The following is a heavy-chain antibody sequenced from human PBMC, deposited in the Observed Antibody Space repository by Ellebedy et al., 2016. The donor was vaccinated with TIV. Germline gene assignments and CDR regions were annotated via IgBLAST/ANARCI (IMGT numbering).Heavy chain of an antibody. CDR1: GGTITTSSYY. CDR3: ARDGARQFFGR. Sequence: SETLSLTXTVSGGTITTSSYYWSWIRQPPGKGLEWIGGIFYRGTAYYNPSLESRVTISVDTSKNQFSLHLRSLTAADTAVYYCARDGARQFFGRWGQGILVSVSS. D-gene: IGHD3-16*01. CDR2: IFYRGTA. V-gene: IGHV4-39*07. J-gene: IGHJ5*02.